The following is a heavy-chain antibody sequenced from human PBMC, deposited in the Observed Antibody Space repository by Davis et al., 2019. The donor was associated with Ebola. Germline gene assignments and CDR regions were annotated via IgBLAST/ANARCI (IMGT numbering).Heavy chain of an antibody. CDR1: GGPISSGGYY. CDR2: IYYSGST. CDR3: ARCGSSTSCYFDY. V-gene: IGHV4-31*03. Sequence: MPSETLSLTCTVSGGPISSGGYYWSWIRQHPGMGLEWIGYIYYSGSTYYNPSLKSRVTISVDTSKNQFSLKLSSVTAADTAVYYCARCGSSTSCYFDYWGQGTLVTVSS. D-gene: IGHD2-2*01. J-gene: IGHJ4*02.